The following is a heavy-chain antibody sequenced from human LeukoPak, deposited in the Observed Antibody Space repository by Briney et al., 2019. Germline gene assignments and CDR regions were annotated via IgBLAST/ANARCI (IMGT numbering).Heavy chain of an antibody. J-gene: IGHJ4*02. CDR1: GFTFSSYW. D-gene: IGHD4-17*01. CDR2: INPAGSTA. Sequence: GGSLRLSCAASGFTFSSYWMHWIRQAPGKGLVWVSHINPAGSTAFYADSVKGRLTLSRDNAKNTLYLQMNSLRAEDTAVYYCARDYHDYGDYVDYWGQGTLVTVSS. V-gene: IGHV3-74*01. CDR3: ARDYHDYGDYVDY.